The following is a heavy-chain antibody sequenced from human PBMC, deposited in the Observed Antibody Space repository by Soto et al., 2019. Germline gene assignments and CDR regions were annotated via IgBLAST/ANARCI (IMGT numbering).Heavy chain of an antibody. CDR1: GGTFSSYA. D-gene: IGHD3-22*01. V-gene: IGHV1-69*13. CDR3: ARSYYYDSSGYEYFDY. Sequence: SVKVSCKASGGTFSSYAISWVRQAPGQGLEWMGGIIPIFGTANYAQKFQGRVTITADESTSTAYMELSSLRSEDTAVYYCARSYYYDSSGYEYFDYWGQGTLVTVSS. CDR2: IIPIFGTA. J-gene: IGHJ4*02.